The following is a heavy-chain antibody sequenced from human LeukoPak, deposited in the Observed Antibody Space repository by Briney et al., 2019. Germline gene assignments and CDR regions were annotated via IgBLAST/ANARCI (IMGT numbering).Heavy chain of an antibody. CDR2: INWNGGST. CDR3: ARDGGTYYHFWSGYRP. D-gene: IGHD3-3*01. J-gene: IGHJ3*01. V-gene: IGHV3-20*04. Sequence: GGSLRLSCAASGFTLDDYGMSWVRKAPGKGLEWVSGINWNGGSTGYADSVKGRFTISRDNAKNSVYLQMTSLRAEDTALYYCARDGGTYYHFWSGYRPWGQGTMVTVSS. CDR1: GFTLDDYG.